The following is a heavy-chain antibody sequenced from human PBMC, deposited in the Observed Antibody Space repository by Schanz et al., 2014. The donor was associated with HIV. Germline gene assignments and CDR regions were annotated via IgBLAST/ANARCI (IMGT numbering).Heavy chain of an antibody. D-gene: IGHD3-22*01. CDR2: ISESGGRS. CDR3: AKPEYDSRGNSQSHFDS. J-gene: IGHJ4*02. V-gene: IGHV3-23*01. CDR1: GFTFNNYA. Sequence: EVQLLYSGGGLVQPGGSLRLSCVASGFTFNNYAMTWVRQAPGKGLEWVSSISESGGRSYYADSVNGRFTISRDNSKNTLYLQMTTLRTEDTAVYYCAKPEYDSRGNSQSHFDSWGQGTLVTVSS.